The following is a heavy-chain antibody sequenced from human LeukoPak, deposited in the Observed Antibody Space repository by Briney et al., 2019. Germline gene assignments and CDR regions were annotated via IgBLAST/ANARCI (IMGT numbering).Heavy chain of an antibody. CDR1: GYTFSGYY. CDR3: ATGDYFDF. J-gene: IGHJ4*02. Sequence: ASVKVSCKASGYTFSGYYVHWVRQAPGQGLEWMGRLNPNGDVTNYAQNFQGWVTLTRDTSISTAYMELSRLRSDDTAVYYCATGDYFDFWGRGTLVTVSS. V-gene: IGHV1-2*04. CDR2: LNPNGDVT.